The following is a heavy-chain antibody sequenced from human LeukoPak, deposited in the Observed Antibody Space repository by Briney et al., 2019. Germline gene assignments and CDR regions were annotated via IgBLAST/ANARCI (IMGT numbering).Heavy chain of an antibody. V-gene: IGHV1-2*02. Sequence: ASVKVSCKASGYTFTGYYMNWVRQAPGQGLEWMGWINPSSGGTNYAQKFQGRVTMTRDTSISTAYMELSRLRSDDTAVYYCARDTVVVIATLTFDPWGQGTLVTVSS. CDR2: INPSSGGT. CDR1: GYTFTGYY. CDR3: ARDTVVVIATLTFDP. J-gene: IGHJ5*02. D-gene: IGHD2-21*01.